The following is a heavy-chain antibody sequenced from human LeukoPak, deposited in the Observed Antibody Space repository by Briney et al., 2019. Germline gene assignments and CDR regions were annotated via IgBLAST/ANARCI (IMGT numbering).Heavy chain of an antibody. CDR2: ISGYNGNT. CDR3: ARDRLTSSSFRYYYTTAGYQSDAFDV. Sequence: ASVKVSCKTSGYNFASYGINWVRQAPGQGLEWMGWISGYNGNTDYAQNFQGRVTMTRDTSTSTVYMEPRSLRSDDTAVYYCARDRLTSSSFRYYYTTAGYQSDAFDVWGQGTMVTVSS. V-gene: IGHV1-18*01. D-gene: IGHD2/OR15-2a*01. J-gene: IGHJ3*01. CDR1: GYNFASYG.